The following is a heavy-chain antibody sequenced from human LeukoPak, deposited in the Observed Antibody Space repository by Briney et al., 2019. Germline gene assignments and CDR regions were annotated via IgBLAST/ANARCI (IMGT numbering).Heavy chain of an antibody. CDR1: GFTVSSNY. CDR3: AKDPPEHDY. Sequence: PGGSLRLSCAASGFTVSSNYMSWVRQAPGKGLEWVSAISGSGGNTYYADSVKGRFTISRDNSKNTLYLQMNSLRAEDTAVYYCAKDPPEHDYWGQGTLVTVSS. V-gene: IGHV3-23*01. CDR2: ISGSGGNT. J-gene: IGHJ4*02. D-gene: IGHD1/OR15-1a*01.